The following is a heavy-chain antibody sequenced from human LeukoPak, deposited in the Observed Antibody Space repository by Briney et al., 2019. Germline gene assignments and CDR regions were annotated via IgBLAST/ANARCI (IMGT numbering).Heavy chain of an antibody. V-gene: IGHV3-7*03. CDR1: GFTFSSHG. J-gene: IGHJ4*02. D-gene: IGHD3-10*01. CDR2: IKQDGSEK. CDR3: AKMGRSSQVRGVLEY. Sequence: GGSLRLSCAASGFTFSSHGINWVRQAPGKGLEWVANIKQDGSEKYYVDSVKGRFAISRDNAKNTLYLQMNSLRAEDTALYYCAKMGRSSQVRGVLEYWGQGTLVTVSS.